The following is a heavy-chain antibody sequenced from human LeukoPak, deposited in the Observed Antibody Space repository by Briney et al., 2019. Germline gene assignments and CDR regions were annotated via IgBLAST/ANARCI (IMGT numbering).Heavy chain of an antibody. CDR1: GGSISSGSYY. V-gene: IGHV4-61*01. D-gene: IGHD3-16*02. CDR2: IYYSGST. CDR3: ARESYFFDY. Sequence: PSQTLSLTCTVSGGSISSGSYYWSWIRQPPGKGLEWIGYIYYSGSTNYNPSLKSRVTISVDTSKNQFSLKLSSVTAADTAVYYCARESYFFDYWGQGTLVTVSS. J-gene: IGHJ4*02.